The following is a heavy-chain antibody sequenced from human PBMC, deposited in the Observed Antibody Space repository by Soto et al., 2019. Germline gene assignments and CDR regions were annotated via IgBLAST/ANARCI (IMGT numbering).Heavy chain of an antibody. V-gene: IGHV3-30-3*01. CDR3: ARDYRFLERLSPFDY. CDR2: ISYDGSNK. Sequence: PGGSLRLSCAASGFTFSSYAMHWVRQAPGKGLEWVAVISYDGSNKYYADSVKGRFTISRDNSKNTLYLQMNSLRAEDTAVYYCARDYRFLERLSPFDYWGQGTLVTVSS. CDR1: GFTFSSYA. J-gene: IGHJ4*02. D-gene: IGHD3-3*01.